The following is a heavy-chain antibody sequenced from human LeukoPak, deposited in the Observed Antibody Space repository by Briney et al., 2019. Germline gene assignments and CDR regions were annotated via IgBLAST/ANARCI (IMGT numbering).Heavy chain of an antibody. V-gene: IGHV3-21*01. CDR2: ISSSSSYI. Sequence: GGSLRLSCAASGFTFSSYSMNWVRQAPGKGLEWVSSISSSSSYIYYADSVKGRFTISRDNAKNSLYLQMNSLRAEDMAVYYCARDPDSSGYERFDYWGQGTLVTVSS. CDR1: GFTFSSYS. J-gene: IGHJ4*02. D-gene: IGHD3-22*01. CDR3: ARDPDSSGYERFDY.